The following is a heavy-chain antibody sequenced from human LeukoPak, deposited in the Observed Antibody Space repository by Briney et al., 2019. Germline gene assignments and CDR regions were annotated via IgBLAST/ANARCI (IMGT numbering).Heavy chain of an antibody. D-gene: IGHD6-19*01. CDR2: LSGSGGST. J-gene: IGHJ6*02. CDR1: GFTLRSYA. Sequence: GGSLRLSCSASGFTLRSYAMSWLPEAPGKALECVSVLSGSGGSTYYADSVKGRFTISTDNSKNTLYLQMNSLRAEGTAVYYCAKPSSGWYYYGMDVWGQGTTVTVSS. CDR3: AKPSSGWYYYGMDV. V-gene: IGHV3-23*01.